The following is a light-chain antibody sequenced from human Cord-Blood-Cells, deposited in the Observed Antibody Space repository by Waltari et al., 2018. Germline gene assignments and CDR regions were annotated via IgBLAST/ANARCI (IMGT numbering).Light chain of an antibody. V-gene: IGKV1-39*01. CDR3: QQSYSTPYT. CDR1: QSISSY. Sequence: DIQMTQSPSSLSASVGDRVTITCRASQSISSYLNWYQQNPGKAPKLLIYAASSLQSRVPSRFSGSGSGTDFTLTISSLQPEDFATYYCQQSYSTPYTFGQGTKLEIK. J-gene: IGKJ2*01. CDR2: AAS.